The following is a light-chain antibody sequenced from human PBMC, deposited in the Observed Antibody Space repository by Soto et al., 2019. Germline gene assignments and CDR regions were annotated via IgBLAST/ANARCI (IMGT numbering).Light chain of an antibody. J-gene: IGKJ1*01. CDR2: GAS. Sequence: EIVLTQSPGTPSLSPGERATLSCRASQSVSNNYLAWYQQKPGQAPRLLIYGASTRATGIPDRFSGSGSGTEFTLTISSLQSEDFAVYYCQQYSNWPWTFGQGTKVDIK. V-gene: IGKV3-15*01. CDR3: QQYSNWPWT. CDR1: QSVSNN.